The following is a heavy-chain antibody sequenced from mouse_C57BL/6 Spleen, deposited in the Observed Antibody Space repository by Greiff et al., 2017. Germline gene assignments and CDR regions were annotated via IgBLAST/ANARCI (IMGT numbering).Heavy chain of an antibody. J-gene: IGHJ2*01. CDR2: IDPSDSYT. CDR1: GYTFTSYW. CDR3: ARSYDGYYVFDY. Sequence: QVQLQQPGAELVMPGASVKLSCKASGYTFTSYWMHWVKQRPGQGLEWIGEIDPSDSYTNYNQKFKGKSTLTVDKSSSTAYMQLSSLTSEDSAVYYCARSYDGYYVFDYWGQGTTLTVSS. D-gene: IGHD2-3*01. V-gene: IGHV1-69*01.